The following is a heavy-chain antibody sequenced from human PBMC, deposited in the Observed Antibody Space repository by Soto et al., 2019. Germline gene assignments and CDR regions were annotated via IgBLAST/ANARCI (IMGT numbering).Heavy chain of an antibody. Sequence: GGSLRLSCAASGFTFEEYTRHWVRQTPGKGLEWVSLISYDGGSTHYVYSVKGGFTISRDNSKSFLYLQMNILRAEDAAFYYFATATIPHSCNDGLGSWGQGTLVTVSS. J-gene: IGHJ4*02. V-gene: IGHV3-43*01. CDR1: GFTFEEYT. CDR3: ATATIPHSCNDGLGS. CDR2: ISYDGGST. D-gene: IGHD1-20*01.